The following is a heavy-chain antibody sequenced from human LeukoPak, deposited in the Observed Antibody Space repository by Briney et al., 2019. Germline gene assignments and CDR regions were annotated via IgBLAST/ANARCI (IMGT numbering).Heavy chain of an antibody. CDR1: GGSISSNSYY. CDR3: ARGLSRRDGFRF. Sequence: PSETLSLTCTVSGGSISSNSYYWGWIRQPPGKGLEWIGSIYYSGSTNYNPSLKSRVTISADTSKKQLSLKLSSVAAADTAVYYCARGLSRRDGFRFWGQGTLVTVSS. D-gene: IGHD5-24*01. V-gene: IGHV4-39*07. J-gene: IGHJ4*02. CDR2: IYYSGST.